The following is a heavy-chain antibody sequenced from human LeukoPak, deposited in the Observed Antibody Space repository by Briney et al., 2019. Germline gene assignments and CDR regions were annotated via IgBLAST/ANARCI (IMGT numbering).Heavy chain of an antibody. CDR3: ARGRRSGRIDY. D-gene: IGHD2-8*02. J-gene: IGHJ4*02. V-gene: IGHV1-8*01. CDR1: GYTFTNYD. CDR2: MNPNSGNT. Sequence: ASVKVSCKASGYTFTNYDTNWVRQATGQGLEWMRWMNPNSGNTGYAQKFQGRVTMTRNTSISTAYMELSSLRSEDTAVYYCARGRRSGRIDYWGQGTLVTVSS.